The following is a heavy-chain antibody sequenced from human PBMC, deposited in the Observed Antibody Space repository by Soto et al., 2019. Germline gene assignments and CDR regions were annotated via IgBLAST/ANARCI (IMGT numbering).Heavy chain of an antibody. V-gene: IGHV5-10-1*01. Sequence: GESLKISCKGSGYSFTSYWISWVRQMPGKGLEWMGRIDPSDSYTNYSPSFQGHVTISADKSISTAYLQWSSLKASDTAMYYCARGGLGYSYGDHYGMDVWGQGTTVTVSS. CDR1: GYSFTSYW. CDR2: IDPSDSYT. D-gene: IGHD5-18*01. CDR3: ARGGLGYSYGDHYGMDV. J-gene: IGHJ6*02.